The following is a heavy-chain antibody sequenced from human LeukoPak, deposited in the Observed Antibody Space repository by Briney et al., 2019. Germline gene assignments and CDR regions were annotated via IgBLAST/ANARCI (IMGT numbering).Heavy chain of an antibody. CDR1: GGTFSSYT. V-gene: IGHV1-69*13. J-gene: IGHJ4*02. Sequence: GASVKVSCKASGGTFSSYTISWVRQAPGQGLEWMGGIIPIFGTANYAQKFQGRVTITADESTSTAYMELSSLRSEDTAVYYCAEGLYSSGWQAELDYWGQGTLVTVSS. D-gene: IGHD6-19*01. CDR3: AEGLYSSGWQAELDY. CDR2: IIPIFGTA.